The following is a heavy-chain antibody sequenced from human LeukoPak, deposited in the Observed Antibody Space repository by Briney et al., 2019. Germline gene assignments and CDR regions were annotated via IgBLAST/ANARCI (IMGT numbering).Heavy chain of an antibody. J-gene: IGHJ4*02. V-gene: IGHV3-21*01. CDR3: ARDCSSTSCYGTFDY. CDR2: ISSSSSYI. D-gene: IGHD2-2*01. Sequence: GGSLRLSCAASGFTFSSYWMSWVRQAPGKGLEWVSSISSSSSYIYYADSVKGRFTISRDNAKNSLYLQMNSLRAEDTAVYYCARDCSSTSCYGTFDYWGQGTLVTVSS. CDR1: GFTFSSYW.